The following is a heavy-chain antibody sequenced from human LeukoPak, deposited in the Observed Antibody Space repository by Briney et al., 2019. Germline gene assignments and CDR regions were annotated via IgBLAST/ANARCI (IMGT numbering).Heavy chain of an antibody. CDR2: INHSGST. D-gene: IGHD3-3*01. J-gene: IGHJ3*02. Sequence: SETLSLTCAVYGGSFSGYYWTWIRQPPGKGLEWIGEINHSGSTNYNPSLKSRVTISVDTSKNQFSLKLSSVTAADTAVYYCARETSVSNDAFDIWGQGTMVTVSS. CDR1: GGSFSGYY. CDR3: ARETSVSNDAFDI. V-gene: IGHV4-34*01.